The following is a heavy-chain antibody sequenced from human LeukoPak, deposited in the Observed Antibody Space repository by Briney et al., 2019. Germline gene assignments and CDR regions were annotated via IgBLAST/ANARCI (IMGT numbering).Heavy chain of an antibody. V-gene: IGHV3-48*03. CDR3: AREVSALGNRFDS. Sequence: GGSLRLSCVGSGFTFSSHEMNWVRQAPGQGLEWIAYITGGGRSMHYADSVKGRFTISRDNAKNSLFLQMNSLRVEDTAVYYCAREVSALGNRFDSWGQGTLVTVSS. CDR1: GFTFSSHE. D-gene: IGHD7-27*01. CDR2: ITGGGRSM. J-gene: IGHJ4*02.